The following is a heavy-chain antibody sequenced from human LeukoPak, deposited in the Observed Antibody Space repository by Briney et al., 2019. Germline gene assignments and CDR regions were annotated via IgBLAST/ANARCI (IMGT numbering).Heavy chain of an antibody. D-gene: IGHD3-10*01. CDR2: IYYSGST. J-gene: IGHJ4*02. Sequence: SETLSLTCTVSGGSISSSSYYWGWIRQPPGKGLEWIGSIYYSGSTYYNPSLKSRVTISVDTSKNQFSLKLSSVTAADTAVYYCARGIHYGSGSYTPNPMIDYWGQGTLVTVSS. CDR3: ARGIHYGSGSYTPNPMIDY. V-gene: IGHV4-39*01. CDR1: GGSISSSSYY.